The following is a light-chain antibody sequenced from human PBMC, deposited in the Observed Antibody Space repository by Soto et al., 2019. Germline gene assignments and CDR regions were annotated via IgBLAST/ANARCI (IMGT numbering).Light chain of an antibody. CDR2: EVV. CDR1: KSDIGVYDF. J-gene: IGLJ1*01. CDR3: ESYAGSNTYV. V-gene: IGLV2-8*01. Sequence: QSVLTQPPSASGSPGQSVTISCTGTKSDIGVYDFVSWYQHHPGKAPRLIIYEVVQRPSGVPDRFSGSRPGNTASLTVSGLQAADEADYFCESYAGSNTYVFGSGTKVTVL.